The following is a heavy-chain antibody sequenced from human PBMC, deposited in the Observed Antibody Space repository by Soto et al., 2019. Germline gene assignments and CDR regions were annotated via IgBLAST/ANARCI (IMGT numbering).Heavy chain of an antibody. J-gene: IGHJ4*02. D-gene: IGHD3-9*01. Sequence: EVQVLESGGGLVKPGGSLRLSCVTSGFTFSSYSMSWVSQAPGKGLEWISTFTASGSTYYADSVKGRFTISRDNSKNTLLLQMNSLRAEDTATYYCAKLTDSWGQGTLVTVSS. CDR3: AKLTDS. CDR2: FTASGST. CDR1: GFTFSSYS. V-gene: IGHV3-23*01.